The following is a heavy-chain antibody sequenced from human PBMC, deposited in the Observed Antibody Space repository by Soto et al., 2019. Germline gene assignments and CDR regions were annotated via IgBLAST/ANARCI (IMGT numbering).Heavy chain of an antibody. CDR3: ARDLDLYSSSWSYYYYGMDV. V-gene: IGHV1-18*04. J-gene: IGHJ6*02. CDR2: ISAYNGKT. CDR1: GYTFTSYG. Sequence: ASVKVSCKASGYTFTSYGISWVRQAPGQGIEWMGWISAYNGKTNYAQKLQGRVTMTTDTSTSTAYMELRSLRSDDTAVYYCARDLDLYSSSWSYYYYGMDVWGQGTTVTV. D-gene: IGHD6-13*01.